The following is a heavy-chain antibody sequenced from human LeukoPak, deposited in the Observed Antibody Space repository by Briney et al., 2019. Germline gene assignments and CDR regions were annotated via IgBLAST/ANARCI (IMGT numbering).Heavy chain of an antibody. CDR1: GFTFSSYS. Sequence: GGSLRLSCAASGFTFSSYSMNGVRQAPGKGREWGSSMSSSRCYIYYTDSVKGRFTISRENAENSPYLQRKSLRAEHTAVYYCATDYYDRDPLGNCNYVGLSYYYYYMDLWGKGPTVTVSS. J-gene: IGHJ6*03. CDR2: MSSSRCYI. CDR3: ATDYYDRDPLGNCNYVGLSYYYYYMDL. D-gene: IGHD1-7*01. V-gene: IGHV3-21*01.